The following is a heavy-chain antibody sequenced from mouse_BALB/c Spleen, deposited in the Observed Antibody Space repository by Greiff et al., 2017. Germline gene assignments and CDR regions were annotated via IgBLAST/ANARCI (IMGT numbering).Heavy chain of an antibody. D-gene: IGHD3-2*01. CDR2: IRLKSNNYAT. Sequence: EVQVVESGGGLVQPGGSMKLSCVASGFTFSNYWMNWVRQSPEKGLEWVAEIRLKSNNYATHYAESVKGRFTISRDDSKSSVYLQMNNLRAEDTGIYYCTRDSSGPASFAYWGQGTLVTVSA. CDR1: GFTFSNYW. CDR3: TRDSSGPASFAY. J-gene: IGHJ3*01. V-gene: IGHV6-6*02.